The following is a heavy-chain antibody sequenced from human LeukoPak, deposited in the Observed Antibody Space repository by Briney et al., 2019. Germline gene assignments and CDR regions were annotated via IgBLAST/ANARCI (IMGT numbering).Heavy chain of an antibody. J-gene: IGHJ3*02. D-gene: IGHD3-22*01. CDR2: ISSSGSTI. CDR3: ARARTNYYYDSSGYYRDAFDI. V-gene: IGHV3-48*03. Sequence: GGSLRLSCAASGFTFSSYEMNWVRQAPGKGLEWVSYISSSGSTICYADSVKGRFTISRANAQNSMYLQMSSLRAEDTAVYYCARARTNYYYDSSGYYRDAFDIWGQGTMVTVSS. CDR1: GFTFSSYE.